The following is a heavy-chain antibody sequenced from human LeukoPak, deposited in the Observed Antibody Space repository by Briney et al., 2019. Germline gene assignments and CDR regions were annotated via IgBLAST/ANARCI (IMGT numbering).Heavy chain of an antibody. CDR2: ISYDGSTR. D-gene: IGHD6-19*01. J-gene: IGHJ4*02. CDR3: ARAPYSSGWYYFDY. V-gene: IGHV3-30*04. CDR1: GLTSSSYA. Sequence: GGSLRLSCAASGLTSSSYAMHWVRQAPGKGLEWVALISYDGSTRDYVDTEKGRFTTSRDNSINTLYLQMDSLRPEDTAVYYCARAPYSSGWYYFDYWGQGTLVTVSS.